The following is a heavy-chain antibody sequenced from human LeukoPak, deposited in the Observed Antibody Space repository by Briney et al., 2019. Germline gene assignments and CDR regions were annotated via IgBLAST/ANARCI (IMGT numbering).Heavy chain of an antibody. V-gene: IGHV1-69*04. Sequence: SVKVSCKASGYTFTSYYMHWVRQAPGQGLEWMGRIIPILGIANYAQRFQGRVTITADKSTSTAYMELSSLRSEDTAVYYCARDRTVAGTRVPFDYWGQGTLVTVSS. CDR2: IIPILGIA. D-gene: IGHD6-19*01. CDR3: ARDRTVAGTRVPFDY. CDR1: GYTFTSYY. J-gene: IGHJ4*02.